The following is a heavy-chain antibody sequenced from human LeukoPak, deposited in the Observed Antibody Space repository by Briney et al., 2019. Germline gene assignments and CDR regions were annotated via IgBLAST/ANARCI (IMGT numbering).Heavy chain of an antibody. CDR1: GGSICTSAYY. D-gene: IGHD3-16*02. CDR3: ARGRYSYGWNDS. Sequence: NPSETLSLTCTVSGGSICTSAYYWHWIRQHPGKGLEWIGFISDSGSTLYNPSLKSRVTISSDTSKNQFSLKLTSVTAADMAVYYCARGRYSYGWNDSWGQGTLVTVSS. V-gene: IGHV4-31*03. CDR2: ISDSGST. J-gene: IGHJ5*01.